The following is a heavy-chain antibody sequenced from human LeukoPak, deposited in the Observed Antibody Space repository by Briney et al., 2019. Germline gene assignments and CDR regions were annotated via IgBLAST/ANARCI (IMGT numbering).Heavy chain of an antibody. Sequence: PGGSLRLSRVASGPTVSSYSMNWVRQAPGKGLEWVSYISSSSSTIYYADSVKGRFTISRDNAKNSLDLQMNSLRDEDTAVYYCARARASGRSGFDYWGQGTLVTVSS. D-gene: IGHD2-15*01. J-gene: IGHJ4*02. CDR1: GPTVSSYS. CDR2: ISSSSSTI. V-gene: IGHV3-48*02. CDR3: ARARASGRSGFDY.